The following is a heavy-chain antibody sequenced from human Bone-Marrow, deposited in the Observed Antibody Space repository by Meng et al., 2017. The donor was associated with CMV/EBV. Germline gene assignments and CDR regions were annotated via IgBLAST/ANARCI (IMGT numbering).Heavy chain of an antibody. CDR2: IYYSGST. J-gene: IGHJ3*02. D-gene: IGHD3-22*01. CDR1: GGSISSYY. Sequence: SETLSLTCTVSGGSISSYYWSWIRQPPGKGLEWIGYIYYSGSTNYNPSLKSRVTISVDTSKNQFSLKLSSVTAADTAVYYCARETLSDSSGYTPDPGAFDIWVQGTMVTVSS. CDR3: ARETLSDSSGYTPDPGAFDI. V-gene: IGHV4-59*01.